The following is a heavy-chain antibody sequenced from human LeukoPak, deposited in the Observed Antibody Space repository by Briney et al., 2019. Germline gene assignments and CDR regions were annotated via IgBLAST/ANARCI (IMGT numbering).Heavy chain of an antibody. D-gene: IGHD3-3*01. Sequence: GRPLRLSCAASGFTFSSYAMHWVRQAPGKGLEWVAVISYDGSNKYYADSVKGRFTISRDNSKNTLYLQMNSLRAEDTAVYYCARDRVLRFLEWLSVDAFDIWGQGTMVTVSS. V-gene: IGHV3-30-3*01. CDR2: ISYDGSNK. CDR1: GFTFSSYA. CDR3: ARDRVLRFLEWLSVDAFDI. J-gene: IGHJ3*02.